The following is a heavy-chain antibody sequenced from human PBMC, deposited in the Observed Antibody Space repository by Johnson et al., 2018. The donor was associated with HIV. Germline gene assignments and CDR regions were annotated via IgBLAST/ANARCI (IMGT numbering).Heavy chain of an antibody. CDR2: IYTGGTT. V-gene: IGHV3-53*05. CDR1: GFTVRSNY. Sequence: VQLVETGGGLIQPGGSLRLSCAASGFTVRSNYMSWVRQAPGKGLEWVSVIYTGGTTYHADSVKGRFTISRDNSKNTLYRQMNSRRAEDTAMYYCAKVCYSGSYLDIFDIWGQGTMVTVSS. J-gene: IGHJ3*02. D-gene: IGHD1-26*01. CDR3: AKVCYSGSYLDIFDI.